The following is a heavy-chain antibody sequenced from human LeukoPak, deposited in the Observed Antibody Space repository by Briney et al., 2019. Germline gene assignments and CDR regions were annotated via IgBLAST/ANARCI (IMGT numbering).Heavy chain of an antibody. CDR2: ISYDGSNK. V-gene: IGHV3-30-3*01. CDR3: ATLTTVRDY. CDR1: GFTFSSYA. D-gene: IGHD4-17*01. Sequence: GRSVRLSCAASGFTFSSYAMHWVRQAPGKGLEWVAVISYDGSNKYYADSVKGRFTISRDNSKNTLYLQMNSLRAEDTAVYYCATLTTVRDYWGEGTLVTVSS. J-gene: IGHJ4*02.